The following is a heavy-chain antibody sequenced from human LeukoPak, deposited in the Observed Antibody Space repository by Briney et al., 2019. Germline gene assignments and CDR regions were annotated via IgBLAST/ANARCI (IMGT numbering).Heavy chain of an antibody. V-gene: IGHV3-23*01. Sequence: GGSLRLSCAASGFTFSSYEMNWVRQAPGKGLEWVSAISGSGGSTYYADSVKGRFTISRDSSKNTLYLQMNSLRAEDTAVYYCAKDADYYGSFWFDPWGQGTLVTVSS. CDR1: GFTFSSYE. D-gene: IGHD3-10*01. J-gene: IGHJ5*02. CDR3: AKDADYYGSFWFDP. CDR2: ISGSGGST.